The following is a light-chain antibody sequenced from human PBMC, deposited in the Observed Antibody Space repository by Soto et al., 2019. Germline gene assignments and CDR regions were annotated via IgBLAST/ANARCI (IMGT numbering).Light chain of an antibody. V-gene: IGLV1-40*01. CDR3: QSYDSSLSGGV. J-gene: IGLJ3*02. Sequence: QSVLPQPPSVSGAPGQRVTISCTGSSSNIGAGYDVHWYQQLPGTAPKLLIYGNSNRPSGVPDRFSGSKSGTSASLAITGLRAEDEADYYCQSYDSSLSGGVFGGGTKRTVL. CDR2: GNS. CDR1: SSNIGAGYD.